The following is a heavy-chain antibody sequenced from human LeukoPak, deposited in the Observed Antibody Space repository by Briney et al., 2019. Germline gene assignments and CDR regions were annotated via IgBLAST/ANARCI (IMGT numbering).Heavy chain of an antibody. CDR3: ARVDI. CDR2: ISYDGSNK. V-gene: IGHV3-30*03. CDR1: RFSFSSYG. J-gene: IGHJ4*02. Sequence: GRSLRLSCAASRFSFSSYGIHWVRQAPGKGLEWVAVISYDGSNKYYADSVKGRFTISRDNSKNTLYLQMNSLRVEDTAVYYCARVDIWGQGTLVTVSS. D-gene: IGHD2-2*03.